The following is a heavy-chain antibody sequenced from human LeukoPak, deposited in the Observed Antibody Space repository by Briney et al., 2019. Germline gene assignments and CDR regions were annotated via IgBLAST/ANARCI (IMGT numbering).Heavy chain of an antibody. CDR3: ARRGACSSTSCYTFNWFDP. CDR1: GYSFTSYW. D-gene: IGHD2-2*02. J-gene: IGHJ5*02. CDR2: IYPGDSDT. V-gene: IGHV5-51*01. Sequence: KPGESLKISCKGSGYSFTSYWIGWVRQMPGKGLEWMGIIYPGDSDTRYNPSFQGQVTISADKSISTAYLQWSSLKASDTAMYYCARRGACSSTSCYTFNWFDPWGQGTLVTVSS.